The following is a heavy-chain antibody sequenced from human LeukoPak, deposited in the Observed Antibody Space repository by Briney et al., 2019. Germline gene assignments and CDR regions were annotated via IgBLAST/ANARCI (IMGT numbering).Heavy chain of an antibody. Sequence: PGGSLRLSCAASGFTFSSYGMHWVRQAPGKGLEWVSSISSSSSYIYYADSVKGRFTISRDNAKNSLYLQMNSLRAEDTAVYYCARERYPGGLIDYWGQGTLVTVSS. D-gene: IGHD2-15*01. CDR2: ISSSSSYI. CDR3: ARERYPGGLIDY. V-gene: IGHV3-21*01. CDR1: GFTFSSYG. J-gene: IGHJ4*02.